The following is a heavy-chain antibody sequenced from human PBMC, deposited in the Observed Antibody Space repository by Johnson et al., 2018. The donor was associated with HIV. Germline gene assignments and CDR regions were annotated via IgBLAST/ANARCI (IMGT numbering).Heavy chain of an antibody. CDR3: AKGQVARGAFDI. J-gene: IGHJ3*02. V-gene: IGHV3-7*05. D-gene: IGHD2-15*01. CDR2: IKEDGSEK. CDR1: GFTFSSNW. Sequence: VQLVESGGGLVQPGGSLRLSCAASGFTFSSNWMNWVRQAPGKGLQWVANIKEDGSEKYYVDSVRGRFTISRDNAKNSLYLQMNSLRVEDTAVYYCAKGQVARGAFDIWGQWTMVTVSS.